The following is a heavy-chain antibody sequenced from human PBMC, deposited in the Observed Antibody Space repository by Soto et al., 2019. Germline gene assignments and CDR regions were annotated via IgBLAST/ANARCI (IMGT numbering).Heavy chain of an antibody. Sequence: QVQLVQSGAEVKKPGSSVKVSCKASGGTFSSYAISWVRQAPGQGLEWMGGIIPIFGTANYAQKFQGRVTITADESTSTAYMELSSLRSEDTAVYYCARDWRVFHAFLTGYYEAYYYGMDVWGLGTTVSVSS. V-gene: IGHV1-69*01. D-gene: IGHD3-9*01. CDR1: GGTFSSYA. CDR3: ARDWRVFHAFLTGYYEAYYYGMDV. CDR2: IIPIFGTA. J-gene: IGHJ6*02.